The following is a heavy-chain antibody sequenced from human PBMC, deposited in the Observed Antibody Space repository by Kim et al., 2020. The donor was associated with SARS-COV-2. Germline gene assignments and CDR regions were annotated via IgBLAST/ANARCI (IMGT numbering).Heavy chain of an antibody. Sequence: SQKFQGRVTITRDTSASTAYMELSSLRSEDTAVYYCAREIWFGEPDGMDVWGQGTTVTVSS. D-gene: IGHD3-10*01. V-gene: IGHV1-3*01. CDR3: AREIWFGEPDGMDV. J-gene: IGHJ6*02.